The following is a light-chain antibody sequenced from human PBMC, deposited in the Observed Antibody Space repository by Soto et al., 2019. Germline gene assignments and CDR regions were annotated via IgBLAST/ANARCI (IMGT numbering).Light chain of an antibody. Sequence: EVMLSQSPCTLSLSPGERATLSCRASQSVSSSYLGWYQQKPGQPPRLLIYGTSSRATGIPDRFSGSGSGTDFTLTISRLEPEDFAVYYCQQYGSSPWTFGQGTKVDIK. CDR3: QQYGSSPWT. CDR2: GTS. CDR1: QSVSSSY. J-gene: IGKJ1*01. V-gene: IGKV3-20*01.